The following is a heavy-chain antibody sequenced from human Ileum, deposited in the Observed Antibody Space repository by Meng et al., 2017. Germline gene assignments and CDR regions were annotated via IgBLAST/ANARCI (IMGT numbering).Heavy chain of an antibody. Sequence: GGSLRLSCATSGFTFSSHAMDWVRQAQGKGLEWLSYISRSGDIIYYADSVKGRFTISRDNAKDSLYLQMNSLRADDTAVYYCARDGNYGGNHDYWGQGTLVTVSS. J-gene: IGHJ4*02. CDR1: GFTFSSHA. V-gene: IGHV3-48*03. CDR3: ARDGNYGGNHDY. D-gene: IGHD4-23*01. CDR2: ISRSGDII.